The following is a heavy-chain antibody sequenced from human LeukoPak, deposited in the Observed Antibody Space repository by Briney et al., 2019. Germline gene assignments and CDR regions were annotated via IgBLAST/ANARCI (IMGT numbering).Heavy chain of an antibody. CDR1: GFTFDDYG. V-gene: IGHV3-66*01. Sequence: PGGSLRLSCAASGFTFDDYGMSWVRQAPGKGLEWVSLIYSGGSTYYADSVKGRFTISRDNSKNTLYLQMNSLRAEDTAVYYCARGQGDSSGYYDAYFDYWGQGTLVTVSS. CDR2: IYSGGST. D-gene: IGHD3-22*01. J-gene: IGHJ4*02. CDR3: ARGQGDSSGYYDAYFDY.